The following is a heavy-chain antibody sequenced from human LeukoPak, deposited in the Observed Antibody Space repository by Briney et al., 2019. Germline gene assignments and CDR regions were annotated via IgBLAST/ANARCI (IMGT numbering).Heavy chain of an antibody. CDR3: ASAWGIVVVNGDTGNAFDI. D-gene: IGHD2-21*01. V-gene: IGHV1-69*01. Sequence: SVKVSCKASGGTFTSYAILWARQAPGQGLEWMGGLIPIFGTANYAQKFQGRVTITVDESKSTAYMELSSVRAEDTGVYYCASAWGIVVVNGDTGNAFDIWGQGTMVTVSS. CDR2: LIPIFGTA. CDR1: GGTFTSYA. J-gene: IGHJ3*02.